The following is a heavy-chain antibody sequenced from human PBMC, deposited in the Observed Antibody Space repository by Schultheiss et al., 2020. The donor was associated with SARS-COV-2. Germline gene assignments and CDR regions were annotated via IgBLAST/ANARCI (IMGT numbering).Heavy chain of an antibody. Sequence: GGSLRLSCAASGFTFSSYEMNWVRQAPGKGLEWVSAISGSGGSTYYADSVKGRFTISRDNSKNTLYLQMNSLRAEDTAVYYCARDPGIQLWDYFDYWGQGTLVTVSS. CDR3: ARDPGIQLWDYFDY. D-gene: IGHD5-18*01. CDR2: ISGSGGST. CDR1: GFTFSSYE. J-gene: IGHJ4*02. V-gene: IGHV3-23*01.